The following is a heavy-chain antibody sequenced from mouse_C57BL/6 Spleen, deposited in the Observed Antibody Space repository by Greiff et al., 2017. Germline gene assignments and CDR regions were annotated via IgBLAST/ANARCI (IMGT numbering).Heavy chain of an antibody. CDR2: INPNNGGT. D-gene: IGHD1-1*01. Sequence: VQLQQSGPELVKPGASVKISCKASGYTFTDYYMNWVKQSHGKSLEWIGDINPNNGGTSYNQKFKGKATLTVDKSSSTAYMELRSLTSEDSAVYYCARLLRYLGFAYWGQGTLVTVSA. V-gene: IGHV1-26*01. CDR3: ARLLRYLGFAY. CDR1: GYTFTDYY. J-gene: IGHJ3*01.